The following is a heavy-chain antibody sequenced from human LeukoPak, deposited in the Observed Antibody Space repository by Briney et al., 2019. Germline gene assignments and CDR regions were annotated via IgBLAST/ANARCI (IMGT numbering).Heavy chain of an antibody. CDR3: ARGSHQKGLYSSSWYLYYFDY. D-gene: IGHD6-13*01. V-gene: IGHV4-59*01. J-gene: IGHJ4*02. CDR2: IYYSGST. CDR1: GGSISSYY. Sequence: SETLSLTCTVSGGSISSYYWSWIRQPPGKGLEWIGYIYYSGSTNYNPSLKSRVTISVDTSKNQFSLKLSSVTAADTAVYYCARGSHQKGLYSSSWYLYYFDYWGQGTLVTVSS.